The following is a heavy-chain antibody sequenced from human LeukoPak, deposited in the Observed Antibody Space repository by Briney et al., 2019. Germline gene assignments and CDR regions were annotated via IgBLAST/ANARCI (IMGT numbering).Heavy chain of an antibody. V-gene: IGHV1-8*02. D-gene: IGHD2-15*01. CDR2: MNPNSGNT. J-gene: IGHJ4*02. Sequence: GASVKVSCKASGYTFTSYDINWVRQATGQGLEWMGWMNPNSGNTGYAQKFQGRVTMTRNTSISTAYMELSSLRSEDTAVYYCARGKRVAILRLCSGGSCYHYYFDYWGQGTLVTVSS. CDR3: ARGKRVAILRLCSGGSCYHYYFDY. CDR1: GYTFTSYD.